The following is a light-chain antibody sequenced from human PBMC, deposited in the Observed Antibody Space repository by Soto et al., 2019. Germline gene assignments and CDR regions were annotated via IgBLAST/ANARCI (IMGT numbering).Light chain of an antibody. V-gene: IGKV1-5*01. CDR3: QQYNGYSRT. J-gene: IGKJ1*01. Sequence: DIQMTQSPATLSASVGDRVTITCRASQSISDSLAWYPQKPGNAPDVLISDVSILEKGVASRFSGSGSGTEFTLTIISMQPNDLATDYGQQYNGYSRTLGQGTKVDIK. CDR2: DVS. CDR1: QSISDS.